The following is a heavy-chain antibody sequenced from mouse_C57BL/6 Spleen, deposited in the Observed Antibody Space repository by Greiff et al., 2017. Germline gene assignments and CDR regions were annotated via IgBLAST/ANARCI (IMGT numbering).Heavy chain of an antibody. V-gene: IGHV1-39*01. D-gene: IGHD1-3*01. Sequence: VQLKQSGPELVKPGASVKISCKASGYSFTDYNMNWVKQSNGKSLEWIGVINPNNGTTSYNQKFKGKATLTVDQSSITSYMQLNSLTSEDSAVYYCARSGTPYWYFEVWGTGTTVTVSS. CDR2: INPNNGTT. CDR3: ARSGTPYWYFEV. CDR1: GYSFTDYN. J-gene: IGHJ1*03.